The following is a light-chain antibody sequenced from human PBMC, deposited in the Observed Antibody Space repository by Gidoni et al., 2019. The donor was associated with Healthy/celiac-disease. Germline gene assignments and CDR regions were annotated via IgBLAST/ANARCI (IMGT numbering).Light chain of an antibody. CDR2: GKS. CDR3: NSRDSSGNHLV. CDR1: SLRSNY. Sequence: SSVLTQDPAVSVALGQTVRITCQGDSLRSNYASWYQQKPGQAPVLVIYGKSNRPPGIPDRFSGSSSGNTASLTITGAQAEDAADYYCNSRDSSGNHLVFGGGTKLTVL. V-gene: IGLV3-19*01. J-gene: IGLJ2*01.